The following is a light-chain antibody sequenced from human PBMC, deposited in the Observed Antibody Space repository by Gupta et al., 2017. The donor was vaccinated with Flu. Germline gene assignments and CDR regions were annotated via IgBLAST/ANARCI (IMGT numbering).Light chain of an antibody. Sequence: TARMTWVANDIGSESVHCDQQKPGQAPDPVVFVDSDRTSGIPERFSGSNSGNTATMTIIRVEAWEEADDDCQLWDSSRDNTDVVFGGGTKLTVL. J-gene: IGLJ2*01. V-gene: IGLV3-21*02. CDR3: QLWDSSRDNTDVV. CDR2: VDS. CDR1: DIGSES.